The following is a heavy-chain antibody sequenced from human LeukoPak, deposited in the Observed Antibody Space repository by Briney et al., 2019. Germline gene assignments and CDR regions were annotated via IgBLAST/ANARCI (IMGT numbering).Heavy chain of an antibody. CDR2: ISGGGGNT. CDR3: AKSPSITMVRGVIPFDY. V-gene: IGHV3-23*01. D-gene: IGHD3-10*01. Sequence: GGSLRLSCAASGFTFSMYAMSWVRQAPGKGLKWVSSISGGGGNTYYADSVKGRFTISRDNFKNTLHLQMNSLRVEDTAVYYCAKSPSITMVRGVIPFDYWGQGTLVTVSS. CDR1: GFTFSMYA. J-gene: IGHJ4*02.